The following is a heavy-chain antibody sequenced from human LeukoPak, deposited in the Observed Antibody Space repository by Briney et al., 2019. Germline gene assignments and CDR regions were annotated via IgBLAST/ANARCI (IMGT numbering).Heavy chain of an antibody. CDR1: GYTFTSYG. D-gene: IGHD3-22*01. J-gene: IGHJ4*02. Sequence: ASVKVSCKASGYTFTSYGISWVRQAPGQGLEWMGWISAYNGNTNYAQKLQGRVTMTTDTSTSTAYMELRSLRSDDTAVYYRARLHYYDSSGYYAYWGQGTLVTVSS. CDR2: ISAYNGNT. CDR3: ARLHYYDSSGYYAY. V-gene: IGHV1-18*01.